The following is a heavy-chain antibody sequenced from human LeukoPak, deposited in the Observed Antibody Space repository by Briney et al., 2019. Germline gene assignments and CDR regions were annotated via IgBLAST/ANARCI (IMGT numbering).Heavy chain of an antibody. CDR2: ISYGGSNK. J-gene: IGHJ6*03. CDR3: ARPVVPASYYYYYYMDV. Sequence: GGSLRLSCAAPGFTFSSYAMHWVRQAPGKGLEWVAVISYGGSNKYYADSVKGRFTISRDNSKNTLYLQMNSLRAEDTAVYYCARPVVPASYYYYYYMDVWGKGTTVTVSS. V-gene: IGHV3-30*04. CDR1: GFTFSSYA. D-gene: IGHD2-2*01.